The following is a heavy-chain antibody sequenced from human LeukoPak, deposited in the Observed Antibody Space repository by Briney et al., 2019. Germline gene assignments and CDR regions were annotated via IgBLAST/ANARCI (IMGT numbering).Heavy chain of an antibody. CDR3: ARDLSGYDSYYYYYMDV. J-gene: IGHJ6*03. V-gene: IGHV4-38-2*02. Sequence: PSETLSLTCTVSGYSISSGYYWGWIRQPPGKGLEWIGSIYHSGSTYYNPSLKSRVTISVDTSKNQFSLKLSSVTAADTAVYYCARDLSGYDSYYYYYMDVWGKGTTVSVSS. CDR2: IYHSGST. CDR1: GYSISSGYY. D-gene: IGHD5-12*01.